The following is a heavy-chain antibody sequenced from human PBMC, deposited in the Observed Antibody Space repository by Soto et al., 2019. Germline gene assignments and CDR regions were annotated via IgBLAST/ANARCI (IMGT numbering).Heavy chain of an antibody. CDR2: IFSNDEK. J-gene: IGHJ4*02. V-gene: IGHV2-26*01. Sequence: QVTLKESGPVLVKPTETLTLTCTVSGFSLSNARMGVSWIRQPPGKALVWLAHIFSNDEKSYSTSLKSRLTISKDTSKSQVVLTMTNMDPVDTATYYCARTIYDYSNYVPPDYWGQGTLVTVSS. CDR3: ARTIYDYSNYVPPDY. D-gene: IGHD4-4*01. CDR1: GFSLSNARMG.